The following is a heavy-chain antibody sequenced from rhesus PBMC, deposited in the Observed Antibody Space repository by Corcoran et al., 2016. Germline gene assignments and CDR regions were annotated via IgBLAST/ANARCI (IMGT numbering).Heavy chain of an antibody. Sequence: QVQLQESGPGLVKPSEPLSLTCAVSGGSLLDSSSWSCIRPPPGKGLEWIGNIYGSGGSTYYNPSLKSRVTISTDTSKNQFSLKLSSVTAADTAVYYCARTSGSLEFWGQGALVTVSS. J-gene: IGHJ1*01. D-gene: IGHD1-44*02. V-gene: IGHV4-106*01. CDR3: ARTSGSLEF. CDR2: IYGSGGST. CDR1: GGSLLDSSS.